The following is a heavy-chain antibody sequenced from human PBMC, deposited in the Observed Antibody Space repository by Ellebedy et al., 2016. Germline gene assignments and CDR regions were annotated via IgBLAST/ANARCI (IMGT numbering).Heavy chain of an antibody. Sequence: SETLSLXCAVYGGSFSGYYWNWIRQPPGAGLEWIGEINHSGSTNYNPSLKSRVTISVETSKNQFSLKLGSVTAADTAVYYCATNSSRQFDHWGQGTLVTVSS. CDR3: ATNSSRQFDH. D-gene: IGHD6-13*01. CDR1: GGSFSGYY. J-gene: IGHJ4*02. CDR2: INHSGST. V-gene: IGHV4-34*01.